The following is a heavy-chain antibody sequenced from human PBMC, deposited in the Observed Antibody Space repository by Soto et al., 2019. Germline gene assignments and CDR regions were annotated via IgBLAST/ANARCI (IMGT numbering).Heavy chain of an antibody. Sequence: ASVKVSCKASGYILSGYYMHWVRQAPGQGLEWLGIINPSGGSTTYAQKFQGRVTMTRDTSTSTVYMELSSLRSDDTAMYYCARSYCGGDCPHNWFDTWGQGTLVTVSS. CDR1: GYILSGYY. J-gene: IGHJ5*02. D-gene: IGHD2-21*02. V-gene: IGHV1-46*01. CDR2: INPSGGST. CDR3: ARSYCGGDCPHNWFDT.